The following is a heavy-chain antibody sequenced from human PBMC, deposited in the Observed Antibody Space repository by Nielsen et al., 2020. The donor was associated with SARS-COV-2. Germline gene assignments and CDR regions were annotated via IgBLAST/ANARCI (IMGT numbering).Heavy chain of an antibody. J-gene: IGHJ4*02. V-gene: IGHV3-30*03. CDR2: LSSDGTQK. CDR3: VRESVGIGWSTFDY. CDR1: GFTFDNHL. Sequence: GGSLRLSCAASGFTFDNHLMHWVRQAPGRGLEWLALLSSDGTQKYYADPVKGRFTISRDSRRNTVYLEMNSLTFDDTAVYMCVRESVGIGWSTFDYWGQGALVTASS. D-gene: IGHD6-19*01.